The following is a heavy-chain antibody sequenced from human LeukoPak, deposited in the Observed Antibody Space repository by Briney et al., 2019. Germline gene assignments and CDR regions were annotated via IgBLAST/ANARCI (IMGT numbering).Heavy chain of an antibody. D-gene: IGHD2-15*01. Sequence: GGSLRLSCAASGFTFSSYSMNWVRQAPGKGLEWVSYISSSSSTIYYADSVKGRFTISRDNAKNSLYLQMNSLRAEDTAVYYCASGIPDWGCSGGSCSVYWGQGTLVTVSS. CDR1: GFTFSSYS. CDR2: ISSSSSTI. V-gene: IGHV3-48*01. J-gene: IGHJ4*02. CDR3: ASGIPDWGCSGGSCSVY.